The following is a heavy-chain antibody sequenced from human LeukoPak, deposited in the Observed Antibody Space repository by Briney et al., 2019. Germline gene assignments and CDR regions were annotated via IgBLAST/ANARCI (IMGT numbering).Heavy chain of an antibody. V-gene: IGHV3-23*01. D-gene: IGHD3-22*01. CDR2: ISGSGGGT. Sequence: GGSLRLSCAVSGISLSNYGMSWVRQAPGKGLEWVAGISGSGGGTNYADSVKGRFTISRDNPKKTLYLQMNSLRAEDTAVYFCAKRGVVIRVILVGFHKEAYYFDSWGQGALVTVSS. CDR3: AKRGVVIRVILVGFHKEAYYFDS. CDR1: GISLSNYG. J-gene: IGHJ4*02.